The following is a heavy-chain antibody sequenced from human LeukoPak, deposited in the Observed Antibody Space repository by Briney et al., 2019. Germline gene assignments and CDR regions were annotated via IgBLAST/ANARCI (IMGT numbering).Heavy chain of an antibody. Sequence: GGCLRLSWAPSGFTFSSYWMHWVRQAPAKGLVLVSRINSEGSSTSYAACVKDRFTISRDNAKNTLYLQMNSLRAEDTAVYYCARAPSAAREVYWGQGTLVTVSS. CDR2: INSEGSST. V-gene: IGHV3-74*01. CDR1: GFTFSSYW. J-gene: IGHJ4*02. CDR3: ARAPSAAREVY. D-gene: IGHD6-6*01.